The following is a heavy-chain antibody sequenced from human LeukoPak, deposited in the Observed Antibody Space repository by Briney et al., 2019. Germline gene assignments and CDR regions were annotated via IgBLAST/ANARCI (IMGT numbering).Heavy chain of an antibody. CDR1: GGSISNYY. Sequence: SETLSLTCTVSGGSISNYYWNWIRQPPGKGLEWIGYIYYSGSTNYNPSLKSRVTISVDTSKNQFSLKLSSVTAADTAVYYCAREPPLYSSGWSGQFDPWGQGTLVTVSS. D-gene: IGHD6-19*01. CDR2: IYYSGST. V-gene: IGHV4-59*01. CDR3: AREPPLYSSGWSGQFDP. J-gene: IGHJ5*02.